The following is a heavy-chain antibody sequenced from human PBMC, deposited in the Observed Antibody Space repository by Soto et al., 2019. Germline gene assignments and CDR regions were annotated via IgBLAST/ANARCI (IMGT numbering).Heavy chain of an antibody. Sequence: GAPVKVSCKTSGVPFSSHCISWVRQGPGKGLEWLGWISGYNGKTEYGQKVQDRLTMTTDTSTNTVYMELRNLRSDDTAVYYCARRRQDYDFMKYGMDVWGQGTTVTVSS. J-gene: IGHJ6*02. V-gene: IGHV1-18*04. D-gene: IGHD3-3*01. CDR2: ISGYNGKT. CDR3: ARRRQDYDFMKYGMDV. CDR1: GVPFSSHC.